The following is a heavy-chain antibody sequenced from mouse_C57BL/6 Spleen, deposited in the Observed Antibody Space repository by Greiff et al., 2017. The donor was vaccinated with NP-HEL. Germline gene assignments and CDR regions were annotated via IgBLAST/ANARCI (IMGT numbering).Heavy chain of an antibody. V-gene: IGHV5-4*01. CDR2: ISDGGSYT. CDR1: GFTFSSYA. CDR3: AREGGILFDY. Sequence: EVKLVESGGGLVKPGGSLKLSCAASGFTFSSYAMSWVRQTPEKRLEWVATISDGGSYTYYPDNVKGRFTISRDNAKNNLYLQMSHLKSEDTAMYYCAREGGILFDYWGQGTTLTVSS. J-gene: IGHJ2*01.